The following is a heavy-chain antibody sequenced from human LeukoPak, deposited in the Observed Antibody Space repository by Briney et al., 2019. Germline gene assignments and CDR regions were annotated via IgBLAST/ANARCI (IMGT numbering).Heavy chain of an antibody. CDR2: ISGSGGST. J-gene: IGHJ4*02. Sequence: GGSLRLSCGASGFTFSSYAMSWVRQAPGKGLEWVSTISGSGGSTYYADSVKGRLTISRDNSKHTLYLQMNSLRAEDTAVYYCARYGNAFDYWGQGTLVTISS. CDR1: GFTFSSYA. V-gene: IGHV3-23*01. CDR3: ARYGNAFDY. D-gene: IGHD4-17*01.